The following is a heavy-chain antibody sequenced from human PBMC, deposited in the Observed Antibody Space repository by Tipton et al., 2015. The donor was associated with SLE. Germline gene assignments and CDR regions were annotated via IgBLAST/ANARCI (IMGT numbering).Heavy chain of an antibody. J-gene: IGHJ5*02. Sequence: TLSLTCAVYGGSFSNYYWTWIRQPPGKGLEWIGEIHHSGSTNYNPSLKSRVTISVDTSKNELSLRMTSVTAADTAVYYCARRDGYSSIWNWFDPWGQGTLVTVSS. V-gene: IGHV4-34*01. D-gene: IGHD6-13*01. CDR3: ARRDGYSSIWNWFDP. CDR2: IHHSGST. CDR1: GGSFSNYY.